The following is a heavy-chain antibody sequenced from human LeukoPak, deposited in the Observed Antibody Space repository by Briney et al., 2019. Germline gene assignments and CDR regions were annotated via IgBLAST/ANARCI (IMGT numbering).Heavy chain of an antibody. CDR2: IYYSGST. Sequence: PSETLSLTCTGSGGSISSYYWSWIRQPPGKGLEWIGYIYYSGSTNYNPSLKSRVTISVDTSKNQFSLKLSSVTAADTAVYYCAGHGGLAFDYWGQGTLVTVSS. CDR1: GGSISSYY. D-gene: IGHD2-15*01. J-gene: IGHJ4*02. CDR3: AGHGGLAFDY. V-gene: IGHV4-59*01.